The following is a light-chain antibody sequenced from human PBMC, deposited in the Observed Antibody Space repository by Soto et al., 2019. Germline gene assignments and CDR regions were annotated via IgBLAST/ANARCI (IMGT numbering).Light chain of an antibody. J-gene: IGKJ4*01. CDR3: QQYGNSPLT. V-gene: IGKV3-20*01. CDR1: QSVSSSY. Sequence: EIVLTQSPGTLSLSPGVRATLSCRASQSVSSSYLAWYQQKPGQAPRLLIYGASTRATGIPDRFSGSGSGTDFTFTISRLESEDFAVYFCQQYGNSPLTFGGGTKVEIK. CDR2: GAS.